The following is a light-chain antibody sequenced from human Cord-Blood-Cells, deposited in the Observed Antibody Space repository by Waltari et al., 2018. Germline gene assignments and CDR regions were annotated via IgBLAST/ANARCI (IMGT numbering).Light chain of an antibody. V-gene: IGKV4-1*01. CDR2: WAS. Sequence: DIVMTQSPDSLAVSLGERATINCKSSPSFLYSSNNKNYLAWYQQKPGQPPKLLIYWASTRESGVPDRFSGSGSGTDFTLTISSLQAEDVAVYYCQQYYSTPFTFGPGTKVDIK. J-gene: IGKJ3*01. CDR1: PSFLYSSNNKNY. CDR3: QQYYSTPFT.